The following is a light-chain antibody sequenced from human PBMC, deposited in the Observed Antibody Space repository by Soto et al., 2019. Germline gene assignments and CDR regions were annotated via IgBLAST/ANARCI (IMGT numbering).Light chain of an antibody. V-gene: IGLV1-44*01. CDR2: SND. J-gene: IGLJ3*02. Sequence: QSVLTQPPSASGTPGQRVPISCSGSSSNIGTNTVNWYQQLPGTAPKLLIYSNDQRPSGVPDRFSGSKSGTSASLAISGLQSEDEADYYCAAWDESLNGWVFGGGTQLTVL. CDR1: SSNIGTNT. CDR3: AAWDESLNGWV.